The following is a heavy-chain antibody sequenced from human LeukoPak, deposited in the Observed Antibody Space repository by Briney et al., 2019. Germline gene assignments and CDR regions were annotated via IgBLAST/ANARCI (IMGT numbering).Heavy chain of an antibody. J-gene: IGHJ4*02. V-gene: IGHV3-23*01. D-gene: IGHD2-15*01. CDR3: GKTTVGYSSGRYPGWPVDY. Sequence: GGSLRLSCAASGFTFNSYAMYWVRQAPGKGLEWISGIFGSGGSPHYADPVKGRFTISRDNSQEIVYLQLDSLRVEDTALYYCGKTTVGYSSGRYPGWPVDYWGQGALVTVSS. CDR2: IFGSGGSP. CDR1: GFTFNSYA.